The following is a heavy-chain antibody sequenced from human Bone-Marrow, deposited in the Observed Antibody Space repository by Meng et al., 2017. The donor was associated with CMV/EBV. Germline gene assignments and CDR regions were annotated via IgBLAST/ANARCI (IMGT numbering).Heavy chain of an antibody. D-gene: IGHD2-2*01. V-gene: IGHV1-2*02. CDR2: INPNSGGT. J-gene: IGHJ3*02. CDR3: ARDRRLINRGYCSSTSCNDAFDI. Sequence: ASVKVSCKASGYTFTGYYMHWVRQAPGQGLEWMGWINPNSGGTNYAQKFQGRVTMTRDTSISTAYMELSRLRSDDTAVYYCARDRRLINRGYCSSTSCNDAFDIWGQGTMVTVSS. CDR1: GYTFTGYY.